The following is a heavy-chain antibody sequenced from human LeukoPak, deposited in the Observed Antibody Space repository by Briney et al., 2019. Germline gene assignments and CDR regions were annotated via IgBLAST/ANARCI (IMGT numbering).Heavy chain of an antibody. D-gene: IGHD6-13*01. Sequence: PGRSLRLSCAASGFTFSSYGMHWVRQAPGKGLEWVAVIWYDGSNKYYADSVKGRFTISRDNSKNTLYLQMNSLRAEDTAVYYCAKIAAADVVDYWGQGTLVTVSS. V-gene: IGHV3-33*06. CDR3: AKIAAADVVDY. CDR2: IWYDGSNK. CDR1: GFTFSSYG. J-gene: IGHJ4*02.